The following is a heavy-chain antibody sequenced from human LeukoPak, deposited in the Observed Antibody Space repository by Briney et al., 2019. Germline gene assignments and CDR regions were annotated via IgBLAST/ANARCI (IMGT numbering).Heavy chain of an antibody. CDR1: GFTFSSYA. J-gene: IGHJ4*02. D-gene: IGHD2-2*01. CDR2: ISYDGSNK. CDR3: AELVGLHSGFDY. V-gene: IGHV3-30-3*01. Sequence: PGRSLRLSCAASGFTFSSYAMHWVRQAPGKGLEWVAVISYDGSNKYYADSVKGRFTISRDNSKNTLYLQMNSLRAEDTAVYYCAELVGLHSGFDYWGQGTLVTVSS.